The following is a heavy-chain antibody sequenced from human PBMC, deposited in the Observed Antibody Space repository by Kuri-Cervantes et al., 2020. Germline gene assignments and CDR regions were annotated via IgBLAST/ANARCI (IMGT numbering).Heavy chain of an antibody. D-gene: IGHD3-3*01. CDR2: IYHSGST. CDR1: GGSISSGGYS. J-gene: IGHJ5*02. Sequence: LRLSCAVSGGSISSGGYSWSWIRQPPGKGLEWIGYIYHSGSTYYSPSLKSRVTISVDRSKNQFSLKLSSVTAADTAVYYCARTFWSGYSNWFDPWGQGTLVTVSS. CDR3: ARTFWSGYSNWFDP. V-gene: IGHV4-30-2*01.